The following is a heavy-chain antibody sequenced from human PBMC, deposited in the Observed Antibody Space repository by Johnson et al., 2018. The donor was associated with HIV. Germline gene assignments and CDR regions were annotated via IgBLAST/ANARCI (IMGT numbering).Heavy chain of an antibody. CDR2: ISSDGTDT. CDR1: GFTFNNYW. J-gene: IGHJ3*02. V-gene: IGHV3-74*01. Sequence: VQLVESGGGLVKPGGSLVLSCAASGFTFNNYWMHWVRQAPGQGLVWVSRISSDGTDTYYADSVKGRFTISRDNSKNTLYLQMNSLRAEDTAVYYCARDSDSSSWYSEFDIWGQGTMVTVSS. CDR3: ARDSDSSSWYSEFDI. D-gene: IGHD6-13*01.